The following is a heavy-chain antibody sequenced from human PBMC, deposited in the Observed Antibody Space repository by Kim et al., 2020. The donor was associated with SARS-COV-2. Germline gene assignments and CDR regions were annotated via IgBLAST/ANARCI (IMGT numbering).Heavy chain of an antibody. CDR2: IRSKASNYAT. Sequence: GGSLRLSCAASGFTFSGSPMHWVRQASGKGLEWVGRIRSKASNYATEYGASVKGRFTMSRDDSKNTAYLQMNSLKAEDTAVYYCLRQEAYSAYADWGQGTLVTVSS. D-gene: IGHD5-12*01. J-gene: IGHJ4*02. CDR3: LRQEAYSAYAD. CDR1: GFTFSGSP. V-gene: IGHV3-73*01.